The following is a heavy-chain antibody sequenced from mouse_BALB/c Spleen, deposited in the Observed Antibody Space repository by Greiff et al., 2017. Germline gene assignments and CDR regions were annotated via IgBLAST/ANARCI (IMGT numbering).Heavy chain of an antibody. V-gene: IGHV5-9-4*01. Sequence: EVKLEESGGGLVKPGGSLKLSCAASGFTFSSYAMSWVRQSPEKRLEWVAEISSGGSYTYYPDTVTGRFTISRDNAKNTLYLEMSSLRSEDTAMYYCARDDGYYVYAMDYWGQGTSVTVSS. D-gene: IGHD2-3*01. CDR3: ARDDGYYVYAMDY. J-gene: IGHJ4*01. CDR2: ISSGGSYT. CDR1: GFTFSSYA.